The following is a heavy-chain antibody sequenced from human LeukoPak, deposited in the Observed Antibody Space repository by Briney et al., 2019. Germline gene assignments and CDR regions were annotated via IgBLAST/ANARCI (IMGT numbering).Heavy chain of an antibody. V-gene: IGHV3-21*01. D-gene: IGHD3-3*01. CDR1: GFTFSSYS. Sequence: PGGSLRLSCAASGFTFSSYSMNWVRQAPGKGLEWVSSISSSSSYIYYADSVKGRFTISRDNAKNSLYLQMNSLRAEDTAVYYCARSLSYYDFWSGYLTYWGQGTLVTVSS. CDR3: ARSLSYYDFWSGYLTY. CDR2: ISSSSSYI. J-gene: IGHJ4*02.